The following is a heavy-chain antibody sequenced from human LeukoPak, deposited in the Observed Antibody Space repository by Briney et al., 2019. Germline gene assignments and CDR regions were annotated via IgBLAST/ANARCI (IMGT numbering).Heavy chain of an antibody. CDR1: GYTFTSYY. V-gene: IGHV1-46*01. CDR3: ARERLVGATITGLFDP. J-gene: IGHJ5*02. D-gene: IGHD1-26*01. Sequence: WASVKVSCTASGYTFTSYYMHWVRQAPGQGLEWMGIINPSGGSTSYAQKFQGRVTMTRDMSTSTVYMELSSLRSEDTAVYYCARERLVGATITGLFDPWGQGTLVTVSS. CDR2: INPSGGST.